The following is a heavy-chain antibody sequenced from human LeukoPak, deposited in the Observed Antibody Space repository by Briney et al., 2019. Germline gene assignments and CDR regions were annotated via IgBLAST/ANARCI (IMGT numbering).Heavy chain of an antibody. CDR1: GFTFSSYA. D-gene: IGHD6-13*01. V-gene: IGHV3-30-3*01. CDR2: ISYDGSNK. Sequence: PGGSLRLSFAASGFTFSSYAMHWVRQAPGKGLEWVAVISYDGSNKYYADSVKGRFTISRDNSKNTLYLQMNSLRAEDTAVYYCAKDGQQLYFDYWGQGTLVTVSS. J-gene: IGHJ4*02. CDR3: AKDGQQLYFDY.